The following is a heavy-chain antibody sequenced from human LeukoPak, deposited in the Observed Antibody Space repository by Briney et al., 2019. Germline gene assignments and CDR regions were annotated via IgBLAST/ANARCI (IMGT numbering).Heavy chain of an antibody. V-gene: IGHV3-21*01. CDR2: ISSSSSYI. Sequence: SGGPLRLSCSASGFTLSSYAMHWVRQAPGEGLECVSYISSSSSYIYYADSVKGQFTISTDNATNSPYLQMNSMRAEDTAVYYCAREMELGYCSSTSCYGPEDVWGQGTTVTVSS. CDR3: AREMELGYCSSTSCYGPEDV. CDR1: GFTLSSYA. D-gene: IGHD2-2*01. J-gene: IGHJ6*02.